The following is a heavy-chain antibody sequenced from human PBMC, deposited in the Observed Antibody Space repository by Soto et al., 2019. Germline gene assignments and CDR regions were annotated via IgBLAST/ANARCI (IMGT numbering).Heavy chain of an antibody. J-gene: IGHJ5*02. Sequence: QVQLVQSGAEVKKPGSSVKVSCKASGGTFSSYAISWVRQAPGQGLEWMGGIIPIFGTANYAQKFQGRVTSAAYEATSTAYMELGSLRSEDTAVYYCARGGKITIIVGDWFDPWGQGTLVSVSS. CDR2: IIPIFGTA. CDR1: GGTFSSYA. V-gene: IGHV1-69*01. CDR3: ARGGKITIIVGDWFDP. D-gene: IGHD3-22*01.